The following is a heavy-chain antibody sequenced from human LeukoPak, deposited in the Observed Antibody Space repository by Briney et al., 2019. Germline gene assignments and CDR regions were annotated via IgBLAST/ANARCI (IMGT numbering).Heavy chain of an antibody. CDR1: IDSFSNYH. CDR3: ARGQGATVPQVGKNWFDP. CDR2: VNESGGT. J-gene: IGHJ5*02. Sequence: SETLSLTCAVYIDSFSNYHWNWIRQTPAKGMEWIGEVNESGGTNISPSLRSRVILSVDTSKNQFSLKLISVTVADTAIYYCARGQGATVPQVGKNWFDPWGQGARVTVS. V-gene: IGHV4-34*01. D-gene: IGHD1-26*01.